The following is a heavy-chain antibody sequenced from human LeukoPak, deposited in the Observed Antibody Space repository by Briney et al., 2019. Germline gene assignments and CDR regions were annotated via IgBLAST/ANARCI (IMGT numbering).Heavy chain of an antibody. CDR1: GFTFSNYN. D-gene: IGHD1-26*01. J-gene: IGHJ4*02. Sequence: GXSLRLSCATSGFTFSNYNMFWVRQAPGKGLEWASYISTSSSTKDYADSVKGRFSISRDNAKSSLYLQMNSLRAEDTAVYYCAKDYRPIVGASYYFDYWGQGTLVTVSS. CDR3: AKDYRPIVGASYYFDY. CDR2: ISTSSSTK. V-gene: IGHV3-48*01.